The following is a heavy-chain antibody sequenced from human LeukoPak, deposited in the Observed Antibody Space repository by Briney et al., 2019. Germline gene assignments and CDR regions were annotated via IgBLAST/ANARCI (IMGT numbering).Heavy chain of an antibody. CDR2: INAGNGNT. J-gene: IGHJ1*01. D-gene: IGHD6-19*01. CDR3: SVLAVANAEYFQH. V-gene: IGHV1-3*01. Sequence: ASVKVSCKASGYTFTSYAMHWVRQAPGQRLEWMGWINAGNGNTKYSQKFQGRVTITRGTSASTAYMELSSLRSEDTAVYYCSVLAVANAEYFQHWGQGTLVTVSS. CDR1: GYTFTSYA.